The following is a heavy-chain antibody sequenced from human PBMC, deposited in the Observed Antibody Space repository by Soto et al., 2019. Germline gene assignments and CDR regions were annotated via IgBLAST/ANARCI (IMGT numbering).Heavy chain of an antibody. CDR3: ARDREYSSSSAVFSPPHMDV. CDR1: GFTFSSYS. D-gene: IGHD6-6*01. CDR2: ISSSSSYI. J-gene: IGHJ6*02. Sequence: PGGSLRISCAASGFTFSSYSMNWVRQAPGKGLEWVSSISSSSSYIYYADSVKGRFTISRDNAKNSLYLQMNSLRAEDTAVYYCARDREYSSSSAVFSPPHMDVWGHGTTVTVSS. V-gene: IGHV3-21*01.